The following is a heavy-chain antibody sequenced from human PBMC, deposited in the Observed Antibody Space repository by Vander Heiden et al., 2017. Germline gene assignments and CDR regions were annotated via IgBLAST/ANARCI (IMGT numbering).Heavy chain of an antibody. CDR3: AKDMRGNSYYGMDV. CDR2: STLNSGSI. Sequence: EVQLVESGGGLVQPGRSLRLSCAAPGFTLDGYLMHWVRQAPGKGLEWVSGSTLNSGSIAYADSGKGRFTISRDNAKNSRYLQMNSLRVEDTAVYYCAKDMRGNSYYGMDVWGQGTTVTVSS. D-gene: IGHD1-1*01. V-gene: IGHV3-9*01. J-gene: IGHJ6*02. CDR1: GFTLDGYL.